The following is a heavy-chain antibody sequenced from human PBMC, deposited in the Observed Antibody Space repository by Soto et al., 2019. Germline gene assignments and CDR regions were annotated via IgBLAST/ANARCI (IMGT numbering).Heavy chain of an antibody. CDR1: GYAFTTYG. Sequence: QVHLVQSGAEVKKPGASVKVSCQGSGYAFTTYGITWVRQAPGQGLEWMGWISAHNGNTNYAQKLQGRVTVTRDTSTSTADMELRSRRYDDTAVYYCARGRYGDYWGQGALVTVSS. V-gene: IGHV1-18*01. J-gene: IGHJ4*02. CDR2: ISAHNGNT. CDR3: ARGRYGDY. D-gene: IGHD1-1*01.